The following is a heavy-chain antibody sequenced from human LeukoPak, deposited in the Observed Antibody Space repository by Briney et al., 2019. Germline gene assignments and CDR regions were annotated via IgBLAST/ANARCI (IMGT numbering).Heavy chain of an antibody. V-gene: IGHV3-9*01. D-gene: IGHD3-22*01. J-gene: IGHJ4*02. Sequence: GGSLRLSCAASGFTFDDYAMHWVRQAPGKGLEWVSGISWNSGSIGYADSVKGRFTISRDNAKNSLYLQMNSLRAEDTALYYCAKEYYDSSGYFYYFDYWGQGTLVTVSS. CDR2: ISWNSGSI. CDR1: GFTFDDYA. CDR3: AKEYYDSSGYFYYFDY.